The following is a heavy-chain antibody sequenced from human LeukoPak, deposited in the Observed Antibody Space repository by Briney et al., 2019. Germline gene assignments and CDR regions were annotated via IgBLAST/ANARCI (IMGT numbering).Heavy chain of an antibody. J-gene: IGHJ4*02. D-gene: IGHD3-10*01. CDR3: ARPYYYGSGSYYIGQD. Sequence: GGSLRLSCAVSGFTVSGNYMSWVRQAPGKGLEWVSLIYSGGTTYYADPVKGRFTISRDNSKNTLYLQMNSLRAEDTAVYYCARPYYYGSGSYYIGQDWGQGTLVTVSS. V-gene: IGHV3-53*01. CDR2: IYSGGTT. CDR1: GFTVSGNY.